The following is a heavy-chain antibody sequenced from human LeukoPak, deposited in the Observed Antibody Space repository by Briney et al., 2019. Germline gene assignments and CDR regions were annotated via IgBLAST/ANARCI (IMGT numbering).Heavy chain of an antibody. CDR1: RFSFTTYA. J-gene: IGHJ4*02. Sequence: GGSLRLSCAASRFSFTTYAMTWVRQAPGKGLEWVSTITDGGASTYYADSVKGRFTISRDNSRTTVYLQMNSLRAEDTAVYYCAKGGTVVARLIASDWGQGTLVTVSS. V-gene: IGHV3-23*01. CDR2: ITDGGAST. CDR3: AKGGTVVARLIASD. D-gene: IGHD5-12*01.